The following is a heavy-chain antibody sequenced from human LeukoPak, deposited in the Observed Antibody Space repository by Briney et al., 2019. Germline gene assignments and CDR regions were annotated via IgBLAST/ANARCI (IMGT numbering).Heavy chain of an antibody. V-gene: IGHV4-4*09. Sequence: SETLSLTCTVSGASISNYYWSWIRQTPEKGLEWMGHIHSSGGSSYYPSLKSRLTLSIDTSRNQLSLKLPSVTAADTAVYFCARLGNYHDFWGQGALVTVSS. CDR1: GASISNYY. J-gene: IGHJ4*02. CDR2: IHSSGGS. CDR3: ARLGNYHDF. D-gene: IGHD1-26*01.